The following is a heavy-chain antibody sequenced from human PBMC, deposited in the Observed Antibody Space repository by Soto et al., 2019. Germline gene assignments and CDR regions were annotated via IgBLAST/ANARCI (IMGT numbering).Heavy chain of an antibody. CDR3: ATGSDGGSDY. V-gene: IGHV1-69*02. CDR2: IIPILGIA. Sequence: ASVKLSCKASGGTFSSYTISWVRQAPGQGLEWMGRIIPILGIAIYAQKFQGRVTMTEDTSTDTAYMELSSLRSEDTAVYYCATGSDGGSDYWGQGTLVTVSS. J-gene: IGHJ4*02. CDR1: GGTFSSYT. D-gene: IGHD2-15*01.